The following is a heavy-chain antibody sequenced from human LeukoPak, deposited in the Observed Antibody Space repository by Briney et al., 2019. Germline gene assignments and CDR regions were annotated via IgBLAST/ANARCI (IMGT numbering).Heavy chain of an antibody. CDR1: GGSISSSNW. CDR2: IYHSGST. J-gene: IGHJ4*02. D-gene: IGHD4-17*01. V-gene: IGHV4-4*02. Sequence: SGTLSLTCAVSGGSISSSNWWSWVRQPPGKGLEWIGEIYHSGSTNYNPSLKSRVTISVDKSKNQFSLRLSSVTAADTAVYYCASGPSDYGDYTFDYWGQGTLVTVSS. CDR3: ASGPSDYGDYTFDY.